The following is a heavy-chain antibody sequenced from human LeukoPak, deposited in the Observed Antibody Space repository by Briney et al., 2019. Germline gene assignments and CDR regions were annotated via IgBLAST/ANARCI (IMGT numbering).Heavy chain of an antibody. CDR3: ARDQKSSELWFDGRYYYYGMDV. CDR1: GFTFSSYW. D-gene: IGHD5-18*01. CDR2: IKQDGSEK. Sequence: PGGSLRLSCAASGFTFSSYWMSWVRQAPGKGLEWVANIKQDGSEKYYVDSVKGRFTISRDNAKNSLYLQMNSLRAEDTAVYYCARDQKSSELWFDGRYYYYGMDVWGQGTTVTVSS. J-gene: IGHJ6*02. V-gene: IGHV3-7*01.